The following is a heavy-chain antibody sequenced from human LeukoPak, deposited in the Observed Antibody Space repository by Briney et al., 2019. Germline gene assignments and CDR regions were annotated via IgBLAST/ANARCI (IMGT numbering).Heavy chain of an antibody. CDR3: ARESRQWLVLGGVDY. CDR2: IKQDGSEK. D-gene: IGHD6-19*01. J-gene: IGHJ4*02. Sequence: GGSLRLSCAASGFTFSNYWMGWVRQAPGKGLEWVANIKQDGSEKYYVDFVKGRFTISRDNTKSSLYLQMNSLRDEDTAVYYCARESRQWLVLGGVDYWGQGTLVTVSS. CDR1: GFTFSNYW. V-gene: IGHV3-7*01.